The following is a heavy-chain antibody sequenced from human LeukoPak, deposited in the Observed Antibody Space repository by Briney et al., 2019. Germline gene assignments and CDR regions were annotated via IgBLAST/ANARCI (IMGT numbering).Heavy chain of an antibody. CDR3: AEEMRTYYDFWSGYHPIYGMDV. V-gene: IGHV3-23*01. Sequence: RPGGSLRLSCVASGFTFSSTSMTWARQAPGKGLEWVSPISAAGDTTYYADSVKGRFTISRDNSKNTLYLQMNSLRAEDTAVYYCAEEMRTYYDFWSGYHPIYGMDVWGQGTTVTVSS. CDR2: ISAAGDTT. J-gene: IGHJ6*02. D-gene: IGHD3-3*01. CDR1: GFTFSSTS.